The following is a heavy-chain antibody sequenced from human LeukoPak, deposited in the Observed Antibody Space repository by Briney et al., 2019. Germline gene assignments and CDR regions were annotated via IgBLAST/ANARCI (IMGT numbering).Heavy chain of an antibody. D-gene: IGHD5-18*01. CDR2: TSGSGGST. CDR3: GKDRFNSYGYDY. Sequence: GGSLRLSCAASGFTFSSYAMSWVRQAPGKGLEWVSATSGSGGSTYYADSVKGRFTLSRDNSKNTLYLQMNSLRAVDTAVYYCGKDRFNSYGYDYWGQGTLVTVSS. V-gene: IGHV3-23*01. CDR1: GFTFSSYA. J-gene: IGHJ4*02.